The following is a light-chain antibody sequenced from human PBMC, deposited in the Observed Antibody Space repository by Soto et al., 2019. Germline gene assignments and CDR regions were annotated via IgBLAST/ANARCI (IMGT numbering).Light chain of an antibody. CDR1: QSISSY. V-gene: IGKV1-39*01. Sequence: DIPMTQSPSSLSASVGDSVTIICRASQSISSYLNWYQQKPGKVPKLLISVAYNLQSGVPSRFSGSGSGTDFTLTISSLQSEDFATYYCQQSYNTPYTFGQGTKLDIK. J-gene: IGKJ2*01. CDR2: VAY. CDR3: QQSYNTPYT.